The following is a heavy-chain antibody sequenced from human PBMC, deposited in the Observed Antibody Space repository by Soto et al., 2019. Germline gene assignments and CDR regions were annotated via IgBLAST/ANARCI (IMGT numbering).Heavy chain of an antibody. CDR1: GFTFSSYG. CDR2: ISYDGSKK. D-gene: IGHD6-13*01. Sequence: GGSLRLSCAATGFTFSSYGMHWVRQAPGKGLEWVAVISYDGSKKYYADSVKGRFTISRDNSKNTLYLQMNSLRVEDTAVYYCAKGGPFSIAAAGTQWGQGTLVTVSS. CDR3: AKGGPFSIAAAGTQ. J-gene: IGHJ4*02. V-gene: IGHV3-30*18.